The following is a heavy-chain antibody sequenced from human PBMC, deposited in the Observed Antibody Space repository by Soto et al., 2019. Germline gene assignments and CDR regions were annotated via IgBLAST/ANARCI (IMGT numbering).Heavy chain of an antibody. J-gene: IGHJ6*02. V-gene: IGHV3-15*07. CDR1: GFTFSNAW. D-gene: IGHD3-10*01. CDR2: IKSKTDGGTT. Sequence: RGPLRLSCAASGFTFSNAWMNWVRQAPGKGLEWVGRIKSKTDGGTTDYAAPVKGRFTISRDDSKNTLYLQMNSLKTEDTAVYYCTTYSSYYYGSGSYYLPWNYSYYGMDVWGQGTTVTVSS. CDR3: TTYSSYYYGSGSYYLPWNYSYYGMDV.